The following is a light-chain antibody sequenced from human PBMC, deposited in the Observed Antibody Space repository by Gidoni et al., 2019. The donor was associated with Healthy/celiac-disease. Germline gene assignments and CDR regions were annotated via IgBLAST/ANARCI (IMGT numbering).Light chain of an antibody. CDR1: QSISSW. CDR3: QQYNSYSWP. J-gene: IGKJ1*01. CDR2: KAS. V-gene: IGKV1-5*03. Sequence: DIQMTQSPYTLSASVGDRVTITCRASQSISSWLALYQQKPGKAPKLLIYKASSLESGVPSRFSGSGSWTEFTLTISRLQPDDFATYYCQQYNSYSWPFGQGTKVEIK.